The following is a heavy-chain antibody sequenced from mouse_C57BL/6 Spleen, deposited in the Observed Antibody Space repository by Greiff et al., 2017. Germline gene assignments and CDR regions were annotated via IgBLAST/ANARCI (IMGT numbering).Heavy chain of an antibody. V-gene: IGHV5-9*01. CDR3: ARHAGIMTTVVADFDY. CDR1: GFTFSSYT. CDR2: ISGGGGNT. J-gene: IGHJ2*01. Sequence: EVHLVESGGGLVKPGGSLKLSCAASGFTFSSYTMSWVRQTPGKRLEWVATISGGGGNTYYPDSVKGRFTISRDNAKNTLYLQMSRLRSEDTALYYCARHAGIMTTVVADFDYWGQGTTLTVSS. D-gene: IGHD1-1*01.